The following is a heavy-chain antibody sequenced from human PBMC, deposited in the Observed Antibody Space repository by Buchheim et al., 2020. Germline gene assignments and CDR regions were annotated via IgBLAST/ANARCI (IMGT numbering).Heavy chain of an antibody. Sequence: QVQVVESGGGVVQPGRSLRLSCTASGFTFNNDALHWVRQAPGKGLEWVALISYDGANKYYAESVKGRFTISRDNSKNTVSLQMDSLTTEDSAVYYCSRGGGLVLAYAMDVWDQGTT. V-gene: IGHV3-30-3*01. CDR3: SRGGGLVLAYAMDV. J-gene: IGHJ6*02. CDR2: ISYDGANK. D-gene: IGHD2-15*01. CDR1: GFTFNNDA.